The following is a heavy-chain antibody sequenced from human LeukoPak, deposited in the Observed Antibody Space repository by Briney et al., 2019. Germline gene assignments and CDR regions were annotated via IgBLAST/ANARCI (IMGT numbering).Heavy chain of an antibody. CDR3: ARSGDSYGPYYYGMDV. J-gene: IGHJ6*02. CDR1: GFTFSSYW. D-gene: IGHD5-18*01. V-gene: IGHV3-53*01. Sequence: GGSLRLSCAASGFTFSSYWMSWVRQAPGKGLEWVSVIYSGGSTYYADSVKGRFTISRDNSKNTLYLQMNSLRAKDTAVYYCARSGDSYGPYYYGMDVWGQGTTVTVSS. CDR2: IYSGGST.